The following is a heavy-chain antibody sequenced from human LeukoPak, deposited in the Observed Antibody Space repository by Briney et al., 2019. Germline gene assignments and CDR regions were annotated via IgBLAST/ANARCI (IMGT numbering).Heavy chain of an antibody. Sequence: GGSLRLSCEASGFIFSSYRMSWVRQSPGKGLEGVATIKQDESETYYVDSVKGRFTISRDNAKNSLFLQMNSVRAEDTAVYYCARVFAYDFWSGYYIDYWGRGTLVSVSS. J-gene: IGHJ4*02. V-gene: IGHV3-7*01. CDR3: ARVFAYDFWSGYYIDY. CDR1: GFIFSSYR. CDR2: IKQDESET. D-gene: IGHD3-3*01.